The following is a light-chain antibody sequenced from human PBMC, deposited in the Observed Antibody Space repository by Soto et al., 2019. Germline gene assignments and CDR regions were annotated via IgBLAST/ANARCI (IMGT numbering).Light chain of an antibody. CDR3: SSYAGSLHVV. V-gene: IGLV2-23*01. CDR1: SSDIGGYNL. Sequence: QSALTQPASVSGSPGQSITISCTGSSSDIGGYNLVSWYQHFPGTAPRLLIFEGNKRPSGLSPRFSGSKSGNTASLTISGLQAEDEADYFCSSYAGSLHVVFGGGTKVTVL. CDR2: EGN. J-gene: IGLJ2*01.